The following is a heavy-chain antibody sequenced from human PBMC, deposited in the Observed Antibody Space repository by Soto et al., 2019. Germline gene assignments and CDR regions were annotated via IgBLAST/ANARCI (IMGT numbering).Heavy chain of an antibody. CDR3: ARDYYDSSGYPGWFDP. CDR2: IDWDDDK. J-gene: IGHJ5*02. V-gene: IGHV2-70*11. CDR1: GFSLSTSGMC. D-gene: IGHD3-22*01. Sequence: SGPTLVNPTQTLTLTCTFSGFSLSTSGMCVSWIRQPPGKALEWLARIDWDDDKYYSTSLKTRLTISKDTSKNQVVLTMTNMDPVDTATYYCARDYYDSSGYPGWFDPWGQGTLVTVSS.